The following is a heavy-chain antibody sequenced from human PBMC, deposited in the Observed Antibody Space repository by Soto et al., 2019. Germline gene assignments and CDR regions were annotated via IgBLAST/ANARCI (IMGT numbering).Heavy chain of an antibody. D-gene: IGHD2-21*02. CDR1: GFTFSAHY. V-gene: IGHV3-72*01. J-gene: IGHJ3*02. CDR3: ARLLAYCGGDCFSFAFDI. Sequence: EVQLVESGGGLVQPGGSLRLSCAASGFTFSAHYMEWVRQAPGKGLEWVGRVRDKANSYTTDYAASVRGRFTISRADSKNSLYLQMNRLKTEDTAVYYCARLLAYCGGDCFSFAFDIWGQGTMVTVSS. CDR2: VRDKANSYTT.